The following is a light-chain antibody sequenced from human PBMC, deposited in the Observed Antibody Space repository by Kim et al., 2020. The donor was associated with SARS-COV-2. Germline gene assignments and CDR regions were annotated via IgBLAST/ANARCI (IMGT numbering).Light chain of an antibody. CDR2: GKN. CDR3: NSRDSSGNHWV. V-gene: IGLV3-19*01. Sequence: SSELTQDPAVSVALGQTVRITCQGDSLRSYYASWYQQKSGQAPVLVIYGKNNRPSGIPDRFSASSSGNTASLTITGAQAEDEADYYCNSRDSSGNHWVFGGGTQLTVL. J-gene: IGLJ3*02. CDR1: SLRSYY.